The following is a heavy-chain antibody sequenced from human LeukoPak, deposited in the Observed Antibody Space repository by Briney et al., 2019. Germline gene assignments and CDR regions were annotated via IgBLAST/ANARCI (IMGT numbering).Heavy chain of an antibody. D-gene: IGHD6-19*01. CDR3: ARQHSSGWYVFDY. Sequence: SETLSLTCTVSGGSISSSSYYWGWIRQPPGKGLEWIGSIYYSGSTYYNPSLKSRVTISVDTSKNQFSLKLSSVTAADTAVYYCARQHSSGWYVFDYWGQGTLVTVSS. CDR1: GGSISSSSYY. V-gene: IGHV4-39*01. J-gene: IGHJ4*02. CDR2: IYYSGST.